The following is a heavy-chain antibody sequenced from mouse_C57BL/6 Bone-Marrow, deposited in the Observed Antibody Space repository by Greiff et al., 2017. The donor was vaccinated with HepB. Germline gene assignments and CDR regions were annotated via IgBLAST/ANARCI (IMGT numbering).Heavy chain of an antibody. J-gene: IGHJ2*01. CDR3: ASLWLRRNYFDY. CDR2: IDPEDGET. V-gene: IGHV14-2*01. CDR1: GFNIKDYY. Sequence: EVQLVESGAELVKPGASVKLSCTASGFNIKDYYMHWVKQRTEQGLEWIGRIDPEDGETKYAPKFQGKATITADTSSNTAYLQLSSLTSEDTAVYYCASLWLRRNYFDYWGQGTTLTVSS. D-gene: IGHD2-2*01.